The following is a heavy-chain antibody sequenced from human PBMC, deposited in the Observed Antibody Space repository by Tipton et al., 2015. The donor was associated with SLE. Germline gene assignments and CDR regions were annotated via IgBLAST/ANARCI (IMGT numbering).Heavy chain of an antibody. J-gene: IGHJ4*02. CDR2: ISSSSSTI. Sequence: SLRLSCAASGFTFSSYSMNWVRQAPGKGLEWVSSISSSSSTIYYADSVKGRFTISRDNAKNSLYLQMNSLRAEDTAVYYCAKDLSGSYLDYWGQGTLVTVSS. CDR1: GFTFSSYS. CDR3: AKDLSGSYLDY. V-gene: IGHV3-48*01. D-gene: IGHD1-26*01.